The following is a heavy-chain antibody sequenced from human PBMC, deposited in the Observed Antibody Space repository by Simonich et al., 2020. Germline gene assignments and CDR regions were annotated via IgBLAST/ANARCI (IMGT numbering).Heavy chain of an antibody. J-gene: IGHJ6*02. V-gene: IGHV4-59*08. CDR3: ARSLGYYYYYYGMDV. D-gene: IGHD1-26*01. CDR2: IYYSWST. Sequence: QVQLQESGPGLVKPSETLSLTCTVSGGSISSYYWSWIRQPPGKGLEWIGNIYYSWSTNYNPSLKSRVTISVDTSKNQFSLKLSSVTAADTAVYYCARSLGYYYYYYGMDVWGQGTTVTVSS. CDR1: GGSISSYY.